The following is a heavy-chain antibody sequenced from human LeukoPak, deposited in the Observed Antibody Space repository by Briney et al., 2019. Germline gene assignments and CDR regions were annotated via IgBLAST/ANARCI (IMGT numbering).Heavy chain of an antibody. V-gene: IGHV1-2*02. CDR2: INPNSGGT. CDR3: ARTLRNYFGSGSFDF. J-gene: IGHJ4*02. CDR1: GYTFTSYG. Sequence: GASVKVSCKASGYTFTSYGISWVRQAPGQGLEWMGWINPNSGGTNYAQKFQGRVTMTRDTSISTAYMELSRLRSDDTAVYYCARTLRNYFGSGSFDFWGQGTLVTVSS. D-gene: IGHD3-10*01.